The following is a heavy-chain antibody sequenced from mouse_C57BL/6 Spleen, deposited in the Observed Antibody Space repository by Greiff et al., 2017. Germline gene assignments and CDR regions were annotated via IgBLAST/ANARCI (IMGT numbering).Heavy chain of an antibody. CDR2: IDPEDGET. V-gene: IGHV14-2*01. CDR3: ASTIVTTNYAKDD. D-gene: IGHD2-5*01. Sequence: EVQLQQSGAELVKPGASVKLSCTASGFNIKDYYMHWVKQRTEQGLAWIGRIDPEDGETKYAPKFQGKATIPADTSSNTAYLQLSSLTSEDTSVYYCASTIVTTNYAKDDWGQGTSVTVSS. CDR1: GFNIKDYY. J-gene: IGHJ4*01.